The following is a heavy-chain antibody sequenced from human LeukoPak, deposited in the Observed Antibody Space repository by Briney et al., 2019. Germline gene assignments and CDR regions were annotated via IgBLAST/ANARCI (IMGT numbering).Heavy chain of an antibody. J-gene: IGHJ5*02. V-gene: IGHV1-2*02. CDR2: INPNSGGT. D-gene: IGHD4-17*01. CDR3: ARDDFGDYRGTGWFDP. CDR1: GYTFTGYY. Sequence: ASVKVSCKASGYTFTGYYMHWVRQAPGQGLEWMGWINPNSGGTNYAQKFQGRVTMTRDTSISTAYMELSRLRSDDTAVYYCARDDFGDYRGTGWFDPWGQGTLVTVSS.